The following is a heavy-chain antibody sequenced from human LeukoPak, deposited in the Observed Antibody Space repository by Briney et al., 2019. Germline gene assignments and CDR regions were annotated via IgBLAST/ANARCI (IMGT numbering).Heavy chain of an antibody. V-gene: IGHV4-34*01. D-gene: IGHD2-15*01. J-gene: IGHJ4*02. CDR2: INHSGST. Sequence: SETLSLTCAVYGGSFSGYYWSWIRQPPGKGLEWIGEINHSGSTNYNPSLKSRVTISVDTSKNQFSLKLSSVTAADTAVYYCARGGCSGGSCYILDYWGQGTLVTVSS. CDR3: ARGGCSGGSCYILDY. CDR1: GGSFSGYY.